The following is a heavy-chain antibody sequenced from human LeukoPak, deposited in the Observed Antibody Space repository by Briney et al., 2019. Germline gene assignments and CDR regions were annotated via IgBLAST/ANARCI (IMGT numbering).Heavy chain of an antibody. CDR3: AREHDYGDYGQDY. Sequence: PSEALSLTCTVSGGSISSYYWSSIRQPAGKGLEWIGRIYTSGSTNYNPSLKSRVTMSVDTSKNQFSLKLSSVTAADTAVYYCAREHDYGDYGQDYWGKGTLVTVSS. CDR2: IYTSGST. CDR1: GGSISSYY. V-gene: IGHV4-4*07. J-gene: IGHJ4*02. D-gene: IGHD4-17*01.